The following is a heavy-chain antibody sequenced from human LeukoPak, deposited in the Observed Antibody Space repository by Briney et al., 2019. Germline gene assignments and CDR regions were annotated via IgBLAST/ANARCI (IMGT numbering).Heavy chain of an antibody. Sequence: PSETLSLTCTVSGGSISSGSYYWSWIRQPAGKGLEWIGRIYTSGSTNYNPSLKSRVTISVDTSKNQFSLRLCSVTAADTAVYYCARDRSVSIGIYNYYYMDVWGKGTTVTVSS. CDR3: ARDRSVSIGIYNYYYMDV. CDR1: GGSISSGSYY. CDR2: IYTSGST. J-gene: IGHJ6*03. D-gene: IGHD1-26*01. V-gene: IGHV4-61*02.